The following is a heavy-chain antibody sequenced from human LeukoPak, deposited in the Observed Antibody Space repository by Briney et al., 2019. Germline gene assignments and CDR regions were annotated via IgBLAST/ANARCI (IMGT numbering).Heavy chain of an antibody. D-gene: IGHD1-14*01. CDR2: IYYSGST. CDR3: ARHGPTKSFRANFDY. CDR1: GGSISSYY. Sequence: PWETLSLTCTVSGGSISSYYWSWIRQPPGKGLEWIGYIYYSGSTNYNPSLKSRVTISVDTSKNQFSLKLSSVTAADTAVYYCARHGPTKSFRANFDYWGQGTLVTVSS. J-gene: IGHJ4*02. V-gene: IGHV4-59*08.